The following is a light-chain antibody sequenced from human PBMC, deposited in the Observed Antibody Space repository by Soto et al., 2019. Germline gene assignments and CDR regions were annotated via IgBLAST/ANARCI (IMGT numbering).Light chain of an antibody. CDR2: LGS. CDR3: AQGPATPFT. CDR1: RNLLHSNGYYY. V-gene: IGKV2-28*01. J-gene: IGKJ4*01. Sequence: EIVLTQSPLSLPVTPGEPASISCRSSRNLLHSNGYYYLDWYLQKPGQSPQLLIYLGSNRASGVPNRFSGSGSGTDFTLTISRVEAEDVGVYFCAQGPATPFTFGGGTKVEIK.